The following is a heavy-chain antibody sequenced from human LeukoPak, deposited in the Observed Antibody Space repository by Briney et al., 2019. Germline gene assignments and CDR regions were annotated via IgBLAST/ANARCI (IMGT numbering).Heavy chain of an antibody. CDR1: GGSISSYY. V-gene: IGHV4-59*01. Sequence: SETLSLTCTVSGGSISSYYWSWIRQPPGKGLEWIGYIYYSGSTNYNPSLKSRVTISVDTSKNQFSLKLSSVTAADTAVYYCARADYDILTGYLYGMDVWGQGTTVTLSS. D-gene: IGHD3-9*01. CDR3: ARADYDILTGYLYGMDV. CDR2: IYYSGST. J-gene: IGHJ6*02.